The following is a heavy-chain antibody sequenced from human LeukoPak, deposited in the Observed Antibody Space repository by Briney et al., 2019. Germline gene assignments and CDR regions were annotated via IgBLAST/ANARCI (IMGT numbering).Heavy chain of an antibody. CDR3: ARDYDSSGLRYFDL. Sequence: PSETLSLTCTVSGGSISSYYWSWIRQPPGKGLEWIGYIYYSGSTNYNPSLKSRVTISVDTSKNQFSLKLTSVTAADTAVYYCARDYDSSGLRYFDLWGRGTLVTVSS. V-gene: IGHV4-59*01. J-gene: IGHJ2*01. CDR1: GGSISSYY. D-gene: IGHD3-22*01. CDR2: IYYSGST.